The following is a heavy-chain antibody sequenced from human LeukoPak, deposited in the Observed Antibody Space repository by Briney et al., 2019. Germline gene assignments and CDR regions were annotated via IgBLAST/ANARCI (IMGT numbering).Heavy chain of an antibody. CDR3: ARTGFGELLVFGY. D-gene: IGHD3-10*01. Sequence: ASVKLSCKASGYTFTGYYMHWGRQAPGQGLGWMGGINPNSGGTNYSQKFQGRGTMTRDTSISTAYMELSRLRSDDTAVYYCARTGFGELLVFGYWGQGTLVTVS. CDR2: INPNSGGT. V-gene: IGHV1-2*02. CDR1: GYTFTGYY. J-gene: IGHJ4*02.